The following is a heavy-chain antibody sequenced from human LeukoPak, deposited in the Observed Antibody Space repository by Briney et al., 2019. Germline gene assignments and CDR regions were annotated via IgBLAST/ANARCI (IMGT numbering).Heavy chain of an antibody. CDR1: GFTFDDYA. CDR2: INGDGGST. J-gene: IGHJ4*02. V-gene: IGHV3-43*02. D-gene: IGHD3-10*01. CDR3: AKGGRMVRGVIVTNYYFDY. Sequence: GGSLRLSCAASGFTFDDYAMHWVRQAPGKGLEWVSLINGDGGSTYYADSVKGRFTISRDNSKNSLYLQMNSLRTEDTALYYCAKGGRMVRGVIVTNYYFDYWGQGALVTVSS.